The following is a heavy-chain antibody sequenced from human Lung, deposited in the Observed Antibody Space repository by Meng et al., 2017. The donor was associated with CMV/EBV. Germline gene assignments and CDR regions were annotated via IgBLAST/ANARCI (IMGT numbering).Heavy chain of an antibody. D-gene: IGHD3-22*01. V-gene: IGHV7-4-1*02. CDR1: GYSFTSYA. Sequence: QVQRVQSGSELKNPGASVKVSCKASGYSFTSYAMNWVRQAPGQGLEWMGWINANNGDPNYAQGFTGRFVFSLDTSVSTAYLELSSLRAEDTAVYYCARGVVGITSGDYWGQGTLVTVSS. CDR2: INANNGDP. CDR3: ARGVVGITSGDY. J-gene: IGHJ4*02.